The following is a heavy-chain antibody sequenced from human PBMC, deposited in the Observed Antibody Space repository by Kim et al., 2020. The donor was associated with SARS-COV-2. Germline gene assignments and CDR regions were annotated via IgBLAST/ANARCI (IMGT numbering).Heavy chain of an antibody. V-gene: IGHV1-46*01. D-gene: IGHD2-15*01. CDR1: GYTFTSYY. CDR2: INPSGGST. Sequence: ASVKVSCKASGYTFTSYYMHWVRQAPGQGLEWMGIINPSGGSTSYAQKFQGRVTMTRDTSTSTVYMELSSLRSEDTAVYYCARGETNQSSGGGNYFDYWGQGTLVTVSS. CDR3: ARGETNQSSGGGNYFDY. J-gene: IGHJ4*02.